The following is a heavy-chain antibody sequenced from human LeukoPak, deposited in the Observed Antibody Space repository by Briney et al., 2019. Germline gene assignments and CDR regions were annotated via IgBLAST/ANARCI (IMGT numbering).Heavy chain of an antibody. D-gene: IGHD5-24*01. CDR2: NNHRYGSQ. CDR3: AREEARDVATWFYFGG. V-gene: IGHV1-46*04. CDR1: GYTFSNYH. J-gene: IGHJ4*02. Sequence: GASVKVSCKASGYTFSNYHIHWVRHAPRQGIEWMGINNHRYGSQTDAQILQGRATMTRDVSTSTVYMELSRLRSEDTAVYYCAREEARDVATWFYFGGRGQRTPLTV.